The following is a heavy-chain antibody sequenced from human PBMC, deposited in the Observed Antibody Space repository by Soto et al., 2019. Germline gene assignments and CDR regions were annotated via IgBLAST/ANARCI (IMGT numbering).Heavy chain of an antibody. CDR1: GCTLSTYG. Sequence: QVQLVQSGAEVKKPGSSVKVSCKASGCTLSTYGITWVRQASGQGREGMGVIIPSFASINFAQKFQSRLTTTPNKSTRTVYMELSSLTSEDTAVYYCASRERLDAFDVWGQGTMVTVSS. D-gene: IGHD1-26*01. V-gene: IGHV1-69*06. CDR2: IIPSFASI. CDR3: ASRERLDAFDV. J-gene: IGHJ3*01.